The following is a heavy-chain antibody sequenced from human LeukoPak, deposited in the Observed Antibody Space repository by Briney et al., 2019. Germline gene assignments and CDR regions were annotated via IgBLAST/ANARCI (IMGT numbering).Heavy chain of an antibody. CDR2: INHSGST. J-gene: IGHJ4*02. CDR3: ARQLATVTNYFDY. D-gene: IGHD4-17*01. V-gene: IGHV4-34*01. CDR1: GGSFSGYY. Sequence: SETLSLTCAVYGGSFSGYYWSWIRQPPGKGLAWVGEINHSGSTNYNPSLKSRVTISVDTPKNQFSLKLSSVTAADTAVYYCARQLATVTNYFDYWGQGTLVTVSS.